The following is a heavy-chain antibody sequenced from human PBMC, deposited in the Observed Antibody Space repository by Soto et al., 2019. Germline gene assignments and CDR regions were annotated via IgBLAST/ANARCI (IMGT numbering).Heavy chain of an antibody. CDR3: ARVCGGDCHYGMDV. CDR2: IYYSGST. D-gene: IGHD2-21*02. Sequence: SETLSLTCTVSGGSISSSSYYWGWIRQHPGKGLEWIGYIYYSGSTYYNPSLKSRVTISVDTSKSQFSLKLSSVTAADTAVYYCARVCGGDCHYGMDVWGQGTTVTVSS. CDR1: GGSISSSSYY. V-gene: IGHV4-31*03. J-gene: IGHJ6*02.